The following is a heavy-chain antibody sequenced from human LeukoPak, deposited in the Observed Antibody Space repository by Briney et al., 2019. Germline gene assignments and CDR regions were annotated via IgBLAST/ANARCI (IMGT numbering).Heavy chain of an antibody. CDR1: GDSVSNNRAA. CDR3: TRDATRTGWFDP. CDR2: TYYKSRWDN. J-gene: IGHJ5*02. Sequence: SQTLSPTCAISGDSVSNNRAAWNWIRQSPSRGLEWLGRTYYKSRWDNDYAASVKGRITISPDTSKNQFSLQLNFVTPEDTAVYFCTRDATRTGWFDPWGQGTLVTVSS. V-gene: IGHV6-1*01. D-gene: IGHD1-14*01.